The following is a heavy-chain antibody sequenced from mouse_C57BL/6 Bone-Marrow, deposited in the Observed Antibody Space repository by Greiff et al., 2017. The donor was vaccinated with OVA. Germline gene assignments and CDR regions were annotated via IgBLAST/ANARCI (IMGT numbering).Heavy chain of an antibody. J-gene: IGHJ3*01. CDR1: GFNIKDDY. Sequence: EVQLQQSGAELVRPGASVKLSCTASGFNIKDDYMHWVKQRPEQGLEWIGWIDPENGDTESASKFQGKATITAYTSSNTAYLQLSSLTSEDTAVYYCTTEGGFAYWGQGTLVTVSA. CDR2: IDPENGDT. V-gene: IGHV14-4*01. CDR3: TTEGGFAY.